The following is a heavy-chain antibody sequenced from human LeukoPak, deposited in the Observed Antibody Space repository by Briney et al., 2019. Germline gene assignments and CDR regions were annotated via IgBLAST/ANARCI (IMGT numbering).Heavy chain of an antibody. CDR1: GDSISDDY. Sequence: SETLSLTCTVSGDSISDDYYTWMRQPAGKGLEWIGRIHSGGTTNYNPSLMSRVTLSIDKSKKHVSLRLTSVTAADTALYYCARDNGSGYTKGYEHYYYYLDVWGKGTTVTVSS. CDR3: ARDNGSGYTKGYEHYYYYLDV. CDR2: IHSGGTT. J-gene: IGHJ6*03. D-gene: IGHD3-3*02. V-gene: IGHV4-4*07.